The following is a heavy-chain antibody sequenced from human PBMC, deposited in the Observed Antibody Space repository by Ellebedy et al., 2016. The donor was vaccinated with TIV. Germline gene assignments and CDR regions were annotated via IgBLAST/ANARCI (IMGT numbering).Heavy chain of an antibody. V-gene: IGHV4-59*01. J-gene: IGHJ5*02. CDR3: ARLETHNWFDP. D-gene: IGHD4-23*01. CDR1: GGSISSYY. CDR2: IYYSGST. Sequence: SETLSLXXTVSGGSISSYYWSWIRQPPGKGLEWIGYIYYSGSTNYNPSLKSRVTISVDTSKNQFSLKLSSVTAADTAVYYCARLETHNWFDPWGQGTLVTVSS.